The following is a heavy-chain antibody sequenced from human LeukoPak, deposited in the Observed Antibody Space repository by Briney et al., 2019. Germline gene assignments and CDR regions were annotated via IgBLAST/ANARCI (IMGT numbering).Heavy chain of an antibody. CDR2: ISSSSSHM. CDR3: VRDSGSSYGYYFLH. Sequence: GGSLRLSCAASGFTSNSYSMYWVRQAPGKGLEWVSSISSSSSHMFYADSVKGRFSISRDNANNSLYLQMNSLRAEDTAVYYCVRDSGSSYGYYFLHWGQGTLVTVSS. D-gene: IGHD1-26*01. CDR1: GFTSNSYS. V-gene: IGHV3-21*01. J-gene: IGHJ1*01.